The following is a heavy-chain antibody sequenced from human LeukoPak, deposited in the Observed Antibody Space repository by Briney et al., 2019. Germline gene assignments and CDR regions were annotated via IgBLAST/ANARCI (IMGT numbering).Heavy chain of an antibody. J-gene: IGHJ4*02. V-gene: IGHV4-39*01. Sequence: SETLSLTCTVSGGSISSSSYYWGWIRQPPGKGLEWIGSIYYSGSTYYSPSLKSRVTISVDTSKNQFSLKLSSVTAADTAVYYCARLESSIAAHPSPYYIDYWGQGTLVTVSS. CDR2: IYYSGST. D-gene: IGHD6-6*01. CDR1: GGSISSSSYY. CDR3: ARLESSIAAHPSPYYIDY.